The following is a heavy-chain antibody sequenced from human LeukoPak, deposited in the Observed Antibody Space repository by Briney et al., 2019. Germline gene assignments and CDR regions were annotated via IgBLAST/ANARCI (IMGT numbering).Heavy chain of an antibody. J-gene: IGHJ3*02. D-gene: IGHD3-16*01. CDR2: INPGDSDT. Sequence: GESLKVSCKGSGYSFTNYWIGWVRQMPWKGLEWMGIINPGDSDTRYSPSFQGQVTISVDKFISTAYLQWSSLKASDTAVYYCARDRLYHAFDIWGQGTMVTVSS. CDR1: GYSFTNYW. V-gene: IGHV5-51*01. CDR3: ARDRLYHAFDI.